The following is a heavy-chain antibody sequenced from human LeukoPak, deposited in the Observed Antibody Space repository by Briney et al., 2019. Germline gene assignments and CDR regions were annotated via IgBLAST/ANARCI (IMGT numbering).Heavy chain of an antibody. CDR3: ARRGYSDTYLDP. J-gene: IGHJ5*02. CDR2: VYPAGSTI. D-gene: IGHD1-26*01. CDR1: EYDFANYW. V-gene: IGHV5-51*01. Sequence: GESLKISCKGPEYDFANYWIGWVRQMPGRGLEWMGIVYPAGSTIHYSPSFQGQVTISVDRSVSTAYLQWTSLKASDSAMYFCARRGYSDTYLDPWGQGTLVTVSS.